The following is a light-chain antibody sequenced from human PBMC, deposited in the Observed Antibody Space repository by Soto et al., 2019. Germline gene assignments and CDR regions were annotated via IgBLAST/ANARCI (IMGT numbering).Light chain of an antibody. CDR1: SSNIGANYD. CDR2: ANT. J-gene: IGLJ3*02. Sequence: QSVLTQPPSVSGAPGQRVTISCTGSSSNIGANYDVHWYQVLPGTAHKLLIYANTNRPSGVPDRFSGSKSGTSASLASTVLQAEDEADYYCQSYDNSLSGQVVFGGGTQLTVL. V-gene: IGLV1-40*01. CDR3: QSYDNSLSGQVV.